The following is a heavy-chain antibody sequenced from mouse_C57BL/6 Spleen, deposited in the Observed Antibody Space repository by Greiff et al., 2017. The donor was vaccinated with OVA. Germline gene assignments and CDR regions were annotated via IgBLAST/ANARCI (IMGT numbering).Heavy chain of an antibody. CDR3: ARNLPRGAMDY. Sequence: DVKLVESGGGLVKPGGSLKLSCAASGFTFSDYGMHWVRQAPEKGLEWVAYISSGSSTIYYADTVKGRFTISRDNAKNTLFLQMTSLWSEDTAMYYCARNLPRGAMDYWGQGTSVTVSS. CDR1: GFTFSDYG. J-gene: IGHJ4*01. CDR2: ISSGSSTI. V-gene: IGHV5-17*01.